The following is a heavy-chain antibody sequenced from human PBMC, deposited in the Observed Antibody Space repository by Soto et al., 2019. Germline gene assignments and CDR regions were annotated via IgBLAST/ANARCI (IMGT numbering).Heavy chain of an antibody. CDR2: IFPYTGDT. J-gene: IGHJ4*02. CDR3: ARGGFRSSWRLDY. Sequence: GASVKVSCKASAYAFNTYTINWVRQAPGQGLEWMGSIFPYTGDTHYAQNLQGRFTMTRDTSTNTAYMELASLGSDDTAVYYCARGGFRSSWRLDYWGQGTLVTVSS. CDR1: AYAFNTYT. V-gene: IGHV1-18*04. D-gene: IGHD6-13*01.